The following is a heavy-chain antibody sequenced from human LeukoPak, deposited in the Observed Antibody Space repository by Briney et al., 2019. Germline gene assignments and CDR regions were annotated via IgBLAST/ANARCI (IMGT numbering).Heavy chain of an antibody. CDR3: TKVHSTTWYGSYFDY. CDR2: IRNKANGHTT. CDR1: GFTFSDHY. J-gene: IGHJ4*02. Sequence: PGGSLRLSCAASGFTFSDHYMDWVRQAPGKGLEWVGRIRNKANGHTTEYAASVKGRFTISREDSQNSLYLQMNSLKTEDTAVYYCTKVHSTTWYGSYFDYGGQGTQVTVSS. D-gene: IGHD6-13*01. V-gene: IGHV3-72*01.